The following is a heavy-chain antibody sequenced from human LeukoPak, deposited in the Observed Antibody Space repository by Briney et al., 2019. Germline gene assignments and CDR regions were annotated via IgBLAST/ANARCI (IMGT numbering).Heavy chain of an antibody. J-gene: IGHJ4*02. Sequence: SETLSLTCTVSGVSFSSTHYYWPWIRQPAGKGLEWIGSIYTSGGTNYNPSLESRVTISIDTSKNQFSLKLNSVTAADTAVYYCARAAAVVYYYDSSGYYDYFDYWGQGTLVTVSS. V-gene: IGHV4-61*02. D-gene: IGHD3-22*01. CDR3: ARAAAVVYYYDSSGYYDYFDY. CDR1: GVSFSSTHYY. CDR2: IYTSGGT.